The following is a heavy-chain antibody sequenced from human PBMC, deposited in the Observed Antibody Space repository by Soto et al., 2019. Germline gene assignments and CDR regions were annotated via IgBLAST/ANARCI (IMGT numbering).Heavy chain of an antibody. Sequence: ASVKVSCKASGYTFTTYSMHWVRQAPGQRLEWMGWIHAGNGNTEHSQKFQGRVTITRDTSASTAYLELGNLRSEDTAVYYCARAACSSTSCYNYYAYGMDVWGQGTAVTVSS. V-gene: IGHV1-3*01. CDR3: ARAACSSTSCYNYYAYGMDV. J-gene: IGHJ6*02. D-gene: IGHD2-2*01. CDR1: GYTFTTYS. CDR2: IHAGNGNT.